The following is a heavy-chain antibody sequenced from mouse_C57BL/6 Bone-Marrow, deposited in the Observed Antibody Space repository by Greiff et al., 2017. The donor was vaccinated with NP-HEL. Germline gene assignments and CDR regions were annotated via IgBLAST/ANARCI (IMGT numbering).Heavy chain of an antibody. J-gene: IGHJ3*01. CDR1: GFNIKDDY. Sequence: VQLQQSGAELVRPGASVKLSCTASGFNIKDDYMHWVKQRPEQGLAWIGWIDPENGDTEYASKFQGKATITADTSSNTAYLQLSSLPSEDTAVYYCTSHYGNDEPDWFAYWGQGTLVTVSA. V-gene: IGHV14-4*01. D-gene: IGHD2-2*01. CDR2: IDPENGDT. CDR3: TSHYGNDEPDWFAY.